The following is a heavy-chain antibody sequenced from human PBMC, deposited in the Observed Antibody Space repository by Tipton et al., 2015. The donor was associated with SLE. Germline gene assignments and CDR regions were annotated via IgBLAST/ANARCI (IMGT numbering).Heavy chain of an antibody. CDR2: INHSGST. CDR3: ARQEMATSRAFDI. D-gene: IGHD5-24*01. V-gene: IGHV4-34*01. J-gene: IGHJ3*02. CDR1: GGSFSGYY. Sequence: LSLTCAVYGGSFSGYYWSWIRQPPGKGLEWIGEINHSGSTSYNPSLKSRVTISVDTSKNQFSLKLSSVTAADTAVYYCARQEMATSRAFDIGGQGTMVTVSS.